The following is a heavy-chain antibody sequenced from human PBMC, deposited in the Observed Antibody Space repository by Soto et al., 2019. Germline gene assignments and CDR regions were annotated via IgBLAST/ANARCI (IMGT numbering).Heavy chain of an antibody. Sequence: LLIQRLTCAVLGGTCVDFYGSWIRQPQGKGLEWIGEINHSGSTNYNPSLKSRVTISVDTSKNQFSLKLGSVTAADTAVYYCARGPADGGNANDYWGQGTLVTVSS. CDR1: GGTCVDFY. CDR3: ARGPADGGNANDY. J-gene: IGHJ4*02. CDR2: INHSGST. V-gene: IGHV4-34*01. D-gene: IGHD2-15*01.